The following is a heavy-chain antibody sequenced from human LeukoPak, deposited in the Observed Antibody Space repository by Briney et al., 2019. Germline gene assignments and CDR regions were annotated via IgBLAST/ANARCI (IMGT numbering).Heavy chain of an antibody. CDR1: GYTFTSYW. CDR3: ARPDSSYWSAY. J-gene: IGHJ4*02. Sequence: GESLKISCKGSGYTFTSYWIAWVRQVPGKGLEWMGIIYPGDSDTRYSPSFQGQVTISADKSISTAYLQWSSLKASDTSMYYCARPDSSYWSAYWAQGPLVPVS. CDR2: IYPGDSDT. V-gene: IGHV5-51*01. D-gene: IGHD6-13*01.